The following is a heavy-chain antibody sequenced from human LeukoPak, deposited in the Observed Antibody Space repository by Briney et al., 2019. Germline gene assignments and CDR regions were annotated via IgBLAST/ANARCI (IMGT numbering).Heavy chain of an antibody. J-gene: IGHJ5*02. CDR3: ARDRLWFGEA. CDR2: IYSGGST. V-gene: IGHV3-66*01. D-gene: IGHD3-10*01. Sequence: QTGGSLRLSCAAFGFTVNTNYMSWVRQAPGKGLEWVSVIYSGGSTYYADSVKGRFTISRDNSKNTLYLQMNSLRAEDTAVYYCARDRLWFGEAWGQGTLVTVSS. CDR1: GFTVNTNY.